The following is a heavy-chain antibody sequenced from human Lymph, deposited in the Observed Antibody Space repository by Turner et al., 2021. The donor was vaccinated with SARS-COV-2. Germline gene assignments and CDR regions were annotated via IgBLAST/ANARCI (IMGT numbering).Heavy chain of an antibody. D-gene: IGHD3-10*01. CDR3: ARSRDLQSMIRGVDPFDY. J-gene: IGHJ4*02. CDR2: INPNSGGT. CDR1: GYPFTGYY. Sequence: QVQLVQSGAEVKKPGASVKVSCKASGYPFTGYYMHWVRQAPGQGLEWMGWINPNSGGTNYPQKFHGRVTMTRDTSISRAYMELSRLRSDDTAVYYCARSRDLQSMIRGVDPFDYWGQGTLVTVSS. V-gene: IGHV1-2*02.